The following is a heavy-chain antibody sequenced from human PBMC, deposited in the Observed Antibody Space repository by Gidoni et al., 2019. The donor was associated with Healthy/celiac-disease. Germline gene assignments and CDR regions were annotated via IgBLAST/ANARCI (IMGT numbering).Heavy chain of an antibody. CDR1: GGSFRGYY. V-gene: IGHV4-34*01. CDR3: ARDGYSSSWYYFDY. D-gene: IGHD6-13*01. J-gene: IGHJ4*02. CDR2: ITHSGST. Sequence: QVQLQQWGAGLLKPSETLSLTCAVYGGSFRGYYWSWIRQPPGKGLEWIGEITHSGSTNYNPSLKSRVTISVDTSKNQFSLKLSSVTAADTAVYYCARDGYSSSWYYFDYWGQGTLVTVSS.